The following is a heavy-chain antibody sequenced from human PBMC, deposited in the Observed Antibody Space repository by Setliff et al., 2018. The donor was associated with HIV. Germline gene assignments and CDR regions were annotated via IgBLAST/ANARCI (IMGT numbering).Heavy chain of an antibody. CDR1: GFAFSDNP. V-gene: IGHV3-48*01. CDR2: IRGKSDII. D-gene: IGHD3-10*01. CDR3: ARPTNIDTLYYGSQSFYMYYYGMDV. J-gene: IGHJ6*02. Sequence: GGSLRLSCVASSGFAFSDNPMNWVRQAPGKGLEWISHIRGKSDIIKYAESVMGRFTISRDNAKNSLYLQMNSLRAEDTAVYFCARPTNIDTLYYGSQSFYMYYYGMDVWGQGTTVTVSS.